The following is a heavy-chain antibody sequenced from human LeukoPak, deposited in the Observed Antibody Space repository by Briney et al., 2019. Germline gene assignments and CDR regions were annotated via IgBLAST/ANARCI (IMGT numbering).Heavy chain of an antibody. Sequence: ASETLSLTCTVSGGSISSSYWSWIRQPPGKGLEWIGYIYYSGSTNYNPSLKSRVTISVDTAKNQFSLKLSSVTAADTAVYYCARGKMAPSPFDSWGQGTLVTVSS. CDR2: IYYSGST. J-gene: IGHJ4*02. D-gene: IGHD5-24*01. CDR3: ARGKMAPSPFDS. V-gene: IGHV4-59*01. CDR1: GGSISSSY.